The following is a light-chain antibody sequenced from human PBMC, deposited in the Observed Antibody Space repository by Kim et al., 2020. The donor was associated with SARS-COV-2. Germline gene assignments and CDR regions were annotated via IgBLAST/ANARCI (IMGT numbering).Light chain of an antibody. V-gene: IGLV3-21*04. Sequence: SYELTQPPSVSVAPGKTARITCGGNNIGSKSVYWSQQKPGQAPVLVIYYDTDRPSGIPERFSGSNSGNTATLTISRVEAGDEADYYCQVWDSSSDDYVFGTGTKVTVL. J-gene: IGLJ1*01. CDR2: YDT. CDR3: QVWDSSSDDYV. CDR1: NIGSKS.